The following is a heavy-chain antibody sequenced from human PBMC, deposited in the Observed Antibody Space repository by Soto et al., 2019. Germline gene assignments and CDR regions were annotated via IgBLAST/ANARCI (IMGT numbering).Heavy chain of an antibody. V-gene: IGHV3-11*01. CDR3: ARVSWREKYGMDV. CDR1: GFTFSDSY. CDR2: ITFSGNTV. J-gene: IGHJ6*02. Sequence: GGSLRLSCAASGFTFSDSYMSWIRQAPGKGLEWISYITFSGNTVYYADSLKGRFTISRDNAKNSLYLQMNRLRAEDTAVYYCARVSWREKYGMDVWGQGTRVTVSS.